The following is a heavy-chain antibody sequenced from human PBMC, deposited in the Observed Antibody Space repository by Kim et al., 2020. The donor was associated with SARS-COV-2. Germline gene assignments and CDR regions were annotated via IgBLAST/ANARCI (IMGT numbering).Heavy chain of an antibody. Sequence: SETLSLTCTVSGGSISSSSYYWGWIRQPPGKGLEWIGSIYYSGSTYYNPSLKSRVTISVDTSKNQFSLKLSSVTAADTAVYYCARWSVAVVGILYYYYY. J-gene: IGHJ6*01. CDR2: IYYSGST. D-gene: IGHD2-15*01. CDR3: ARWSVAVVGILYYYYY. V-gene: IGHV4-39*01. CDR1: GGSISSSSYY.